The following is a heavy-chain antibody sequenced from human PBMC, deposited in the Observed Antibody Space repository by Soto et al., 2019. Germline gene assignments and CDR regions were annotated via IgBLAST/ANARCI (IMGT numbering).Heavy chain of an antibody. CDR3: ARDFGNYFDSTPAGQFDF. CDR1: GVSIINSHW. J-gene: IGHJ4*02. CDR2: IHHSGNT. V-gene: IGHV4-4*02. Sequence: QVQLQESGPGLVKPSETLSLTCAVSGVSIINSHWWSWVRQPPGKGLDWIGEIHHSGNTKYNPYLKRRVSISVDKPKNQFSLRLSSVTAADTAVYYCARDFGNYFDSTPAGQFDFWGQGTLVTVSS. D-gene: IGHD3-22*01.